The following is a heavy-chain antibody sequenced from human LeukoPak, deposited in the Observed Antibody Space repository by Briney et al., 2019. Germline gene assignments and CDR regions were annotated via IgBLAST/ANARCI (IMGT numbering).Heavy chain of an antibody. CDR3: ARGDSGSYYAPFDY. V-gene: IGHV1-18*01. CDR2: ISAYNGNT. Sequence: GASVKVSCKASGGTFSSYAISWVRQAPGQGLEWMGWISAYNGNTNYAQKLQGRVTMTTDTSTSTAYMELRSLRSDDTAVYYCARGDSGSYYAPFDYWGQGTLVTVSS. CDR1: GGTFSSYA. D-gene: IGHD1-26*01. J-gene: IGHJ4*02.